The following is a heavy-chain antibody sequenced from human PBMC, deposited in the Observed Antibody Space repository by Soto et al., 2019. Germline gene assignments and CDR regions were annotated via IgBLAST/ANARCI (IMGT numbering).Heavy chain of an antibody. V-gene: IGHV3-30-3*01. Sequence: GSLRLSCAASGFTFSSYAMHWVRQAPGKGLEWVAVISYDGSNKYYADSVKGRFTISRDNSNATLYLQMNTVRAEDTAVYYCAQDRSGSFPFYYGMDVWGQGTTVTVSS. CDR3: AQDRSGSFPFYYGMDV. D-gene: IGHD1-26*01. CDR1: GFTFSSYA. J-gene: IGHJ6*02. CDR2: ISYDGSNK.